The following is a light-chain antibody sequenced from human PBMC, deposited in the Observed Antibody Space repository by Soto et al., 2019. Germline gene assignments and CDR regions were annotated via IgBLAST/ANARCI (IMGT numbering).Light chain of an antibody. V-gene: IGLV1-44*01. CDR2: DVT. CDR3: CSYEGSYTWV. Sequence: QSVLTQPPSASETPGQTVSISCSGSNSNIASNTVNWYQHLPGTAPKVMIYDVTQRPSGVPDRFSGTKSGNTASLTISGLQAEDEADYYCCSYEGSYTWVFGSGTKVTVL. J-gene: IGLJ1*01. CDR1: NSNIASNT.